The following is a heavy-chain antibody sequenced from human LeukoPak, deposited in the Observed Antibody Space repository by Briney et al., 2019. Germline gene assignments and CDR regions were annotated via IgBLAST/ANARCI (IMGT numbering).Heavy chain of an antibody. D-gene: IGHD3-3*01. Sequence: SETLSLTCTVSGGSISSGDYYWSWIRQPPGKGLEWIGYIYYSGSTYYNPSLKSRVTISVDTSKNQFSLKLSSVTAADTAVYYCARGYYDFWSGYYSNNWFDPWGQGTLVTVSS. CDR2: IYYSGST. J-gene: IGHJ5*02. CDR1: GGSISSGDYY. CDR3: ARGYYDFWSGYYSNNWFDP. V-gene: IGHV4-61*08.